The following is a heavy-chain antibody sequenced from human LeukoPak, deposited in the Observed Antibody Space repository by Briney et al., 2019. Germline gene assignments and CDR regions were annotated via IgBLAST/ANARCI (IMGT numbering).Heavy chain of an antibody. CDR3: ARHDGTGTTSPVDY. Sequence: KPSETLSLTCAVYGGSFSGYYWSWIRQPPGKGLEWIGEINHSGSTNYNPSLKSRVTISVDTSKNQFSLKLSSVTAADTAVYYCARHDGTGTTSPVDYWGQGTLVTVSS. CDR2: INHSGST. V-gene: IGHV4-34*01. D-gene: IGHD1-1*01. J-gene: IGHJ4*02. CDR1: GGSFSGYY.